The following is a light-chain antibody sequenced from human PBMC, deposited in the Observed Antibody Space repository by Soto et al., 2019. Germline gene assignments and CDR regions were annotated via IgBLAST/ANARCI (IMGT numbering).Light chain of an antibody. V-gene: IGKV4-1*01. CDR2: WAT. J-gene: IGKJ2*01. CDR1: QTVLSSSNNRDY. Sequence: DIVMTQSPDSLAVSLGERATINCKSGQTVLSSSNNRDYLAWFRQKPGQLPEMLINWATTRQSGVPDRFSGSGSGTDFTLTISSLQAEDVAVYYCLQHYSGPYTFGQGTKLEIK. CDR3: LQHYSGPYT.